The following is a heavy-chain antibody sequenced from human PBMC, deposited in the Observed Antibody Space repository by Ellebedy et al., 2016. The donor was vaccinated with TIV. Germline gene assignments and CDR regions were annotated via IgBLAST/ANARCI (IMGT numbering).Heavy chain of an antibody. CDR3: VRGAFDNSFDI. CDR1: GFTFSSYS. V-gene: IGHV3-48*02. Sequence: GESLKISXAASGFTFSSYSLDWVRQAPGKRLEWISYISPTSGSTIYYADSVRGQFTISKNTAKNTLYLQMRSLRDEDTAVYYCVRGAFDNSFDIWGQGTLVTVSS. D-gene: IGHD1-20*01. J-gene: IGHJ3*02. CDR2: ISPTSGSTI.